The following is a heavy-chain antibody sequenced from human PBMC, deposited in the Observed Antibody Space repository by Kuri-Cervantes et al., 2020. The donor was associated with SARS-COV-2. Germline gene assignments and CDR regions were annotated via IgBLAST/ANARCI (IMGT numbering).Heavy chain of an antibody. CDR2: LYRCGTT. CDR3: ASLRGGYGVTYPY. CDR1: GFSVRSNY. D-gene: IGHD5-12*01. V-gene: IGHV3-66*03. Sequence: GESLKISCVASGFSVRSNYMKWVRQAPGKGLEWVSILYRCGTTYYADSVKGRFTISRDNSKNMLYLQMNSLRAEDTAVYYCASLRGGYGVTYPYWGQGTLVTVSS. J-gene: IGHJ4*02.